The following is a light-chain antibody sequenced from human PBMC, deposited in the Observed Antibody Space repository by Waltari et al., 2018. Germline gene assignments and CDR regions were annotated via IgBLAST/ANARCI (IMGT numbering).Light chain of an antibody. CDR1: QTIDNN. V-gene: IGKV1-39*01. J-gene: IGKJ4*01. CDR2: GSS. CDR3: QQSYTVPLT. Sequence: DIQMTQSPSSLSASVGDRVTITCRARQTIDNNLNWYQFKAGRAPKLLIYGSSTLQSGVPSRFSGSGSGTDFTLTISRLQFEDFATYYCQQSYTVPLTFGGGTKV.